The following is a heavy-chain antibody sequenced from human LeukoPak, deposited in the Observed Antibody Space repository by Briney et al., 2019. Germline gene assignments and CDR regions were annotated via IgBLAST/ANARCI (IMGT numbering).Heavy chain of an antibody. Sequence: ASVKVSCKASGYTFTRYGISWVRQAPGQGVEWMGWISAYNGNTNYAQKLQGRVTMTTDTSTSTAYMELRSLRSDDTAVYYCARGSGWYGLVGLYFDYWGQGTLVTVSS. V-gene: IGHV1-18*01. CDR2: ISAYNGNT. CDR1: GYTFTRYG. D-gene: IGHD6-19*01. J-gene: IGHJ4*02. CDR3: ARGSGWYGLVGLYFDY.